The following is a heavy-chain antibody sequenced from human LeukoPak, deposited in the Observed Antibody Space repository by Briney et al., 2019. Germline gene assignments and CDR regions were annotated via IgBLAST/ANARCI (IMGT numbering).Heavy chain of an antibody. CDR3: ARGELVDYYCGMDV. CDR2: IYYSGST. CDR1: GGSISSGDYY. J-gene: IGHJ6*02. D-gene: IGHD6-6*01. V-gene: IGHV4-30-4*01. Sequence: SQTLSLTCTVSGGSISSGDYYWSWIRQPPGKGLEWIGYIYYSGSTYYNPSLKSRVTISVDTSKNQFSLKLSSVTAADTAVYYCARGELVDYYCGMDVWGQGTTVTVSS.